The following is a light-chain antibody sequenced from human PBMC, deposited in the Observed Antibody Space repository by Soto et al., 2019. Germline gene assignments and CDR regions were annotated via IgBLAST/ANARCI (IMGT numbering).Light chain of an antibody. CDR1: SSDVGGYNY. CDR2: DVX. J-gene: IGLJ3*02. CDR3: SSYTSSSTPWV. Sequence: QSALTQPASVSGSPGQSITISCTGTSSDVGGYNYVSWYQQHPGKAPXXXIXDVXXXXXGVSNRFSXSKSGNTXSLTISGXXXXXXXXXYCSSYTSSSTPWVFGGGTKLT. V-gene: IGLV2-14*01.